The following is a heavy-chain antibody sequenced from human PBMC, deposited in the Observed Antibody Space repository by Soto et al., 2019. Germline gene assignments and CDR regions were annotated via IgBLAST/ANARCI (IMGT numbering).Heavy chain of an antibody. J-gene: IGHJ6*02. CDR2: INAGNGNT. V-gene: IGHV1-3*01. CDR3: ARCLSVLDFYYYYGMDV. CDR1: GYTFTSYA. D-gene: IGHD3-16*01. Sequence: ASVKVSCKASGYTFTSYAMHWVRQAPGQRLEWMGWINAGNGNTKYSQKFQGRVTITRDTSASTAYMELSSLRSEDTAVYYCARCLSVLDFYYYYGMDVWGQGTTVTSP.